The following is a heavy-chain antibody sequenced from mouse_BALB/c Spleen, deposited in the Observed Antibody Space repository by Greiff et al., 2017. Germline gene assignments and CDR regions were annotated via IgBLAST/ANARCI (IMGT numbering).Heavy chain of an antibody. D-gene: IGHD1-1*01. J-gene: IGHJ4*01. V-gene: IGHV1-37*01. CDR2: INPYNGDT. CDR1: GYSFTGSF. Sequence: VQLKQSGPELVKPGASVKISCKASGYSFTGSFMNWVKQSHGKSLEWIGRINPYNGDTFYNQKFKGKATLTVDKSSSTAHMELLSLTSEDSAVYYCGRGYYGSSYVPGYDAMDYWGQGTSVTVSS. CDR3: GRGYYGSSYVPGYDAMDY.